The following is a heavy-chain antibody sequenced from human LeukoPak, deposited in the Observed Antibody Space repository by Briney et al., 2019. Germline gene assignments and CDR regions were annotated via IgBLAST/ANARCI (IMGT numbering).Heavy chain of an antibody. CDR2: IYGGGAT. V-gene: IGHV3-53*01. CDR1: GLIVSSDY. D-gene: IGHD6-6*01. CDR3: VRLLPASRHYFDY. J-gene: IGHJ4*02. Sequence: GGSLRVSCAASGLIVSSDYLAWVRQALEKGLEWISVIYGGGATYYADSVRGRFTISRDNSKNELFLQMNSLRVEDTAVYHCVRLLPASRHYFDYWGQGTLVTVSS.